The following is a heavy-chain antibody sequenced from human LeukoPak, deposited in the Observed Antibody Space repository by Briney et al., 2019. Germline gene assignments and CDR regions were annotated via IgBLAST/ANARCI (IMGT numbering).Heavy chain of an antibody. Sequence: GGSLRLSCAASGFTFSSYTMNWVRQAPGKGLEWVSFISSTSSYIYYAESVKGRFTISRDNAKNSLYLQMNSLRAEDTAVYYCARSSSGWYEGDYWGQGTLVTVSS. CDR1: GFTFSSYT. CDR3: ARSSSGWYEGDY. D-gene: IGHD6-19*01. J-gene: IGHJ4*02. V-gene: IGHV3-21*01. CDR2: ISSTSSYI.